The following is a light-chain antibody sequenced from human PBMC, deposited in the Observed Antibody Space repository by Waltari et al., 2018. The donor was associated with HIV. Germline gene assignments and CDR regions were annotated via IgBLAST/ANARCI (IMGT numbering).Light chain of an antibody. J-gene: IGLJ3*02. CDR2: EVT. CDR1: SSDVGGYKS. V-gene: IGLV2-14*01. Sequence: QSALTQPASVSGSPGQSITISCTGTSSDVGGYKSVSWYQHLPCKAPKLMIYEVTNRPSGGSDRFSGSKSGNTASLTISGLQAEDEADYYCSSYTTDSTLVFGAGTKLTVL. CDR3: SSYTTDSTLV.